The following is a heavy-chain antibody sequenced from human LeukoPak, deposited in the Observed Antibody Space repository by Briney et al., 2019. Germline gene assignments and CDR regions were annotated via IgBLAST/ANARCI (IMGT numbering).Heavy chain of an antibody. CDR3: ARELPRDYYDPPGYFEY. V-gene: IGHV3-11*01. D-gene: IGHD3-22*01. CDR2: ISSSGSTI. J-gene: IGHJ4*02. Sequence: GGSLRLSCAASGFTFSDYYMSWIRQAPGRGLEWVSYISSSGSTIYYADSVKGRFTISRDNAKNSLYLQMNSLRAEDTAVYYCARELPRDYYDPPGYFEYWGQETLVSVS. CDR1: GFTFSDYY.